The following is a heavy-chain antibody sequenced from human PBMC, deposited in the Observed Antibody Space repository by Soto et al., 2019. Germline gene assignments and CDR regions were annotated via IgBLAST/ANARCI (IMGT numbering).Heavy chain of an antibody. V-gene: IGHV1-69*01. Sequence: QVQLVQSGAEVKKPGSSVKVSCKASGGTFSSYAISWVRQAPGQGLEWMGGIIPIFGTANYAQKFQGRVTITADESTSTAYMELSSLRSKDTAVYYCAREGPHLTGTYVGDYWGQGTLVTVSS. CDR2: IIPIFGTA. CDR3: AREGPHLTGTYVGDY. CDR1: GGTFSSYA. J-gene: IGHJ4*02. D-gene: IGHD1-20*01.